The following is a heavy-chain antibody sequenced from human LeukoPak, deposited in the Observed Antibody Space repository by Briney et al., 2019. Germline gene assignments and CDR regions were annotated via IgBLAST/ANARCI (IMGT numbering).Heavy chain of an antibody. J-gene: IGHJ3*02. Sequence: GGSLRLSCAASGFTFSSYEMNWVRQAPGKGLEWVSYISSSGSTIYYADSVKGRFTISRDNAKNSLYLQMNSLRAEDTAVYYCARGEKVLLWFGEPNDAFDIWGQGTMVTVSS. V-gene: IGHV3-48*03. CDR3: ARGEKVLLWFGEPNDAFDI. CDR2: ISSSGSTI. D-gene: IGHD3-10*01. CDR1: GFTFSSYE.